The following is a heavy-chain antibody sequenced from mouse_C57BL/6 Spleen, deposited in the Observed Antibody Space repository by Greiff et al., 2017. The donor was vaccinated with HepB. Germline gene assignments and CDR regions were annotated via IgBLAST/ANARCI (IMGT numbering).Heavy chain of an antibody. V-gene: IGHV5-9-1*02. D-gene: IGHD2-4*01. Sequence: EVMLVESGEGLVKPGGSLKLSCAASGFTFSNYAMSWVRQIPEKRLEWVAYISSGGDYIYYADTVKGRFTISRDNARNTLYLQMSSLKSEDTAMYFCTGGGGYDYDQAWFAYWGQGTLVTVSA. CDR3: TGGGGYDYDQAWFAY. CDR1: GFTFSNYA. J-gene: IGHJ3*01. CDR2: ISSGGDYI.